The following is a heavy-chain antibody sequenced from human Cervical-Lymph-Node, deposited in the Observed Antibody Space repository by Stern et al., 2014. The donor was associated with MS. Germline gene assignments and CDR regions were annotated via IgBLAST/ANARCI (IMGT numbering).Heavy chain of an antibody. CDR1: GYTFSTYY. CDR2: INPSGGST. Sequence: QVQLVQSGAEVKKPGASVKVSCEASGYTFSTYYIHWVRQSPGQGLEWMGVINPSGGSTSYAQQFQGRVTMTRDTSTRTVYMEVSSLRSEDTAVYYCASSTCTSTSCSVRGFYYYGLDVWGQGTTVTVSS. CDR3: ASSTCTSTSCSVRGFYYYGLDV. J-gene: IGHJ6*02. V-gene: IGHV1-46*01. D-gene: IGHD2-2*01.